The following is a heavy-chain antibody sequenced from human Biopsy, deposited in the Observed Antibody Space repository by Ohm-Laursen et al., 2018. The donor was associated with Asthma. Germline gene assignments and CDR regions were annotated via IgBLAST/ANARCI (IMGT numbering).Heavy chain of an antibody. CDR2: ISWNSGSI. V-gene: IGHV3-9*01. Sequence: SLRLSCAASGFTFDDYAMHWVRQAPGKGLEWVSGISWNSGSIGYADSVKGRFTISRDNSKNTLYLQMNSLRAEDTAVYYCAKDKRYSGSYFDYWGQGTLVTVSS. CDR1: GFTFDDYA. J-gene: IGHJ4*02. D-gene: IGHD1-26*01. CDR3: AKDKRYSGSYFDY.